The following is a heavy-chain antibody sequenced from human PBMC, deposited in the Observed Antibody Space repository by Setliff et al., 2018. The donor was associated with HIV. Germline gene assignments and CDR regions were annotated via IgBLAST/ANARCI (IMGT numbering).Heavy chain of an antibody. V-gene: IGHV4-38-2*01. J-gene: IGHJ3*02. CDR3: AKTSVGATGLYAFDI. CDR2: IYYSGST. Sequence: SETLSLTCAVSGYSISSGYYWGWIRQPPGKGLEWIGSIYYSGSTYYNPSLKSRVTISVDTSKNQFSLRLSSVTAADTAVYYCAKTSVGATGLYAFDIWGQGTMVTVSS. CDR1: GYSISSGYY. D-gene: IGHD1-26*01.